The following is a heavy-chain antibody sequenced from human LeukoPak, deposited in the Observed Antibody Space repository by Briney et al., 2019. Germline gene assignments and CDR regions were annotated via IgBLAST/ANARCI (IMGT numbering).Heavy chain of an antibody. CDR2: LYTSGTT. V-gene: IGHV4-61*02. J-gene: IGHJ4*02. Sequence: SETLSLTCNVSGNSISSGGYYWTWIRQPAGKGLEWIGRLYTSGTTNYNPSLKSRLTISMDTSKNQFSMKLTSVTAADSAVYYCARELEYCSSDHLDHWGQGILVTVSS. CDR3: ARELEYCSSDHLDH. CDR1: GNSISSGGYY. D-gene: IGHD2/OR15-2a*01.